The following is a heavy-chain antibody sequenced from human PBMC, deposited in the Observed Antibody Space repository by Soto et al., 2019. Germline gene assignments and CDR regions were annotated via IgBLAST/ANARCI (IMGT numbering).Heavy chain of an antibody. V-gene: IGHV1-18*01. D-gene: IGHD3-3*01. CDR3: ANTTEASGHDAFDI. Sequence: ASVKVSCKASGYTFTSYGINWVRQAPGQGLERMGWINAYNGNTNYAQKFQGRVTMTTDTSTSTAYMELSSLRSDDTAVYYCANTTEASGHDAFDIWGQGTMVTVSS. CDR2: INAYNGNT. CDR1: GYTFTSYG. J-gene: IGHJ3*02.